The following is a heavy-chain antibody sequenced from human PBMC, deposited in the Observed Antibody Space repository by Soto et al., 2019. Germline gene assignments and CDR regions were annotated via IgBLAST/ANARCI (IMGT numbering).Heavy chain of an antibody. CDR1: GFTFSDHY. D-gene: IGHD5-12*01. Sequence: GGSLRLSCAASGFTFSDHYMRWIRQAPGKGLEWISHISRSGSTIYYAESVKGRFTISRDNAKKSLYLQMNSLRAEDTAVYYCARGTSGYSGYDLPPDYWGQGTLVTVSS. CDR2: ISRSGSTI. J-gene: IGHJ4*02. V-gene: IGHV3-11*01. CDR3: ARGTSGYSGYDLPPDY.